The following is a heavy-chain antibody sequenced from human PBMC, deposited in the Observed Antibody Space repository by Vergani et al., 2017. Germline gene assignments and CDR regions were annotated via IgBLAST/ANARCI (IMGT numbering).Heavy chain of an antibody. D-gene: IGHD3-22*01. Sequence: QVQLVQSGSEVRKPGASVKVSCQVSGYSLTELTIHWGRQAPGKGLEWMGGFDPEHGEVTFAHHIQGRVTMTEDRSTDTAYMELSSLRPEDTALYYCAIGTDYYDSSGYYLDYWGQGTLVTVAS. V-gene: IGHV1-24*01. CDR2: FDPEHGEV. J-gene: IGHJ4*02. CDR1: GYSLTELT. CDR3: AIGTDYYDSSGYYLDY.